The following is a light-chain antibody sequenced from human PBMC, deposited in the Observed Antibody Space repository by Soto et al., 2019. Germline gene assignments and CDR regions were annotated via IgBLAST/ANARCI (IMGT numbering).Light chain of an antibody. V-gene: IGLV2-14*01. Sequence: QSALTQPASVSGSPGQSITISCTGTSTDVGGYNYVSWYQQHPGKAPKLLIFEVSHRPSGVSNRFSGSKSGNTASLTISGLQAEDEADYYCNSYTSSTSLFVFGTGTQLTVL. CDR1: STDVGGYNY. CDR2: EVS. CDR3: NSYTSSTSLFV. J-gene: IGLJ7*01.